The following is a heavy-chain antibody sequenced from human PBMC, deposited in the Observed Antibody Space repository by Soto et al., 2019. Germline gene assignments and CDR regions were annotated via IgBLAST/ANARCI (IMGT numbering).Heavy chain of an antibody. CDR3: ARQGAYYYYGMDV. CDR1: GYSFNTFW. J-gene: IGHJ6*02. CDR2: MDPGDSNT. V-gene: IGHV5-10-1*01. Sequence: RGESLKISCKTSGYSFNTFWISWVRQVPGKGLEWMGRMDPGDSNTNYIPSFQGHVTLSVDKSIGTAYLQCSSLKAADTARYYCARQGAYYYYGMDVWGQGTAVTAS.